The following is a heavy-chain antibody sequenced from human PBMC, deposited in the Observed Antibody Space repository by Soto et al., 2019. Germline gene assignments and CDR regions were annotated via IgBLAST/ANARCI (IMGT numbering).Heavy chain of an antibody. Sequence: QVQLVQSGAEVKKPGSSVKVSCKASGGTFRSYAISWVRQAPGQGLEWMGGIIPIFGTANYAQKFQGRVTITADESTSTAYMELSSLRSEDTAVYYCARSFCSGGSCYSYYYYGMDVWGQGTTGTVSS. V-gene: IGHV1-69*12. J-gene: IGHJ6*02. CDR1: GGTFRSYA. D-gene: IGHD2-15*01. CDR3: ARSFCSGGSCYSYYYYGMDV. CDR2: IIPIFGTA.